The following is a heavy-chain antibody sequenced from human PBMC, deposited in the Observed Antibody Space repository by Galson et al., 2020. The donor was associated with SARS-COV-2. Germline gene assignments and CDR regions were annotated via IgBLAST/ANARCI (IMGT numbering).Heavy chain of an antibody. V-gene: IGHV4-39*01. J-gene: IGHJ4*02. CDR3: VNTMVRGVIRY. CDR1: GGSISGSPYY. Sequence: SQTLSLTCSVSGGSISGSPYYWGWIRQPPGQGLEWLASIPSSGTTYYNPSLQSRVTISVEASKNQFSLKLTSVTAADTAVYYCVNTMVRGVIRYWGRGTLVTVSS. CDR2: IPSSGTT. D-gene: IGHD3-10*01.